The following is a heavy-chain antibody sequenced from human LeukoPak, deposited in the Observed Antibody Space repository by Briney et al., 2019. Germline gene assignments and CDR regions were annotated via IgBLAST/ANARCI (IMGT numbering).Heavy chain of an antibody. Sequence: GGSLRLSCAASGFTFSNYGMSWVRQAPGKGLEWVSSISGSGGSKDYADSVKGRFTISRDNSKNTLYLQMNSLRAEDTAVYYCARGPGLQGRDGYNHYYYGLDVWGQGTKVTVSS. J-gene: IGHJ6*02. CDR2: ISGSGGSK. CDR1: GFTFSNYG. D-gene: IGHD5-24*01. CDR3: ARGPGLQGRDGYNHYYYGLDV. V-gene: IGHV3-23*01.